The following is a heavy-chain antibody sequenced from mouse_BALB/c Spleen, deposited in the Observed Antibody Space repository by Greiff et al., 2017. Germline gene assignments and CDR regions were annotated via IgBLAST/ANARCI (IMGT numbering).Heavy chain of an antibody. V-gene: IGHV7-3*02. D-gene: IGHD2-2*01. Sequence: EVKLVESGGGLVQPGGSLRLSCATSGFTFTDYYMSWVRQPPGKALEWLGFISNKANGYTTEYSASVKGRFTISRDNSQSILYLQMNTLRAEDSATYYVARDTVYYAYSGAGFAYWGQGTLVTVSA. CDR2: ISNKANGYTT. J-gene: IGHJ3*01. CDR3: ARDTVYYAYSGAGFAY. CDR1: GFTFTDYY.